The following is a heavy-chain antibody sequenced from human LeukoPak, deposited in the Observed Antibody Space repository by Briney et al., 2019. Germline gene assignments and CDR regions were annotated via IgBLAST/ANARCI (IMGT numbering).Heavy chain of an antibody. D-gene: IGHD3-9*01. Sequence: PGGSLRLSCAASGFTVSSNYMSWVRQAPGKGLEWVSVIYSGGSTYYADSVKGRFTISRDNAKNSLYLQMNSLRAEDTAVYYCARGYYDILTGYYYYGMDVWGQGTTVTVSS. CDR1: GFTVSSNY. V-gene: IGHV3-53*01. J-gene: IGHJ6*02. CDR3: ARGYYDILTGYYYYGMDV. CDR2: IYSGGST.